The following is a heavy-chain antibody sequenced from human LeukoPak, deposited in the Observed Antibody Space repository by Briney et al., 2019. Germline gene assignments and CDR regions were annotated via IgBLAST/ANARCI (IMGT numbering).Heavy chain of an antibody. CDR1: GYTFTSNG. J-gene: IGHJ4*02. D-gene: IGHD3-22*01. Sequence: ASVKVSCKAPGYTFTSNGISWVRQAPGQGLEWMGWISGYNGNTNYAQKLQGRVTMTTDTSTSTAYMELRSLRSDDTAVYYCARDLRRATYYYDSSGYYFGHYWGQGTLVTVSS. CDR2: ISGYNGNT. CDR3: ARDLRRATYYYDSSGYYFGHY. V-gene: IGHV1-18*04.